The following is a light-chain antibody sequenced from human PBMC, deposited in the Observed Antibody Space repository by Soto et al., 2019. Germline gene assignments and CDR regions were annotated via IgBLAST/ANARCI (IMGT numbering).Light chain of an antibody. J-gene: IGLJ3*02. CDR3: AAWDDSQNGPV. CDR2: STN. CDR1: SSNIGTST. V-gene: IGLV1-44*01. Sequence: QAVVTQPSSVSGTPGQRVTISCSGGSSNIGTSTVNWYHQVPGTAPKLLIYSTNQRPSGVPERFSGSTSGTSASLAINGLQSEDEGVFLCAAWDDSQNGPVFGGGTKLTVL.